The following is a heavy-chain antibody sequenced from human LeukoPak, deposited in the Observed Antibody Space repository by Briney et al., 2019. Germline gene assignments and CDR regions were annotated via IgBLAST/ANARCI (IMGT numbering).Heavy chain of an antibody. CDR3: ARRLLWFGELSYMDV. V-gene: IGHV4-59*12. CDR2: IYNSGST. D-gene: IGHD3-10*01. J-gene: IGHJ6*03. CDR1: GDSFSYFY. Sequence: KPSETLSLTCTVSGDSFSYFYWSWIRQPPGKGLEWIGYIYNSGSTSYNPSLKSRVTISLDTSQNQFSLKLSSVTAADAAVYYCARRLLWFGELSYMDVWGKGTTVTISS.